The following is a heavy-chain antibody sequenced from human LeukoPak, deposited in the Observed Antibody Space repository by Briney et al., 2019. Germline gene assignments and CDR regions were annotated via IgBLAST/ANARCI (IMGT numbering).Heavy chain of an antibody. Sequence: ASVKVSCKASGYTFTSYGISWVRQAPGQGLEWMGWTSAYNGNTNYAQKLQGRVTMTTDTSTSTAYMELRSLRSDDTAVYYCARDLELKTTFDYWGQGTLVTVSS. CDR3: ARDLELKTTFDY. V-gene: IGHV1-18*04. D-gene: IGHD1-7*01. CDR1: GYTFTSYG. J-gene: IGHJ4*02. CDR2: TSAYNGNT.